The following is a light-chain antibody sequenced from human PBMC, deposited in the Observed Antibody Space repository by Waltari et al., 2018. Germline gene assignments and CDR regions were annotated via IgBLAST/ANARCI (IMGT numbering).Light chain of an antibody. J-gene: IGKJ2*01. CDR3: QQYNLWPPYT. CDR2: GAS. Sequence: EIVMTQSPATLSVSPGERVTLSCRASQSVSSNLAWYQQKPGQAPRLLIYGASTRATGIPARFSGSGSGTEFTLTISSLQSEDFAVYYCQQYNLWPPYTFGQGTKLEIK. V-gene: IGKV3-15*01. CDR1: QSVSSN.